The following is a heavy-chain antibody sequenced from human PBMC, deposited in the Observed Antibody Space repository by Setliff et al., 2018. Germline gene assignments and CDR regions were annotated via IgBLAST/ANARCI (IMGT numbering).Heavy chain of an antibody. D-gene: IGHD1-26*01. J-gene: IGHJ6*03. CDR3: ARSPPNRGVGQGHYMDV. Sequence: PSETLSLTCTVSGGSISSYYWSWIRQPPGKGLEWIGYIYYSGSTNYNPSLKSRVTMTTDTPTSTAYMEMRSLTSDDTAVYYCARSPPNRGVGQGHYMDVWGKGTTVTVSS. CDR2: IYYSGST. CDR1: GGSISSYY. V-gene: IGHV4-59*01.